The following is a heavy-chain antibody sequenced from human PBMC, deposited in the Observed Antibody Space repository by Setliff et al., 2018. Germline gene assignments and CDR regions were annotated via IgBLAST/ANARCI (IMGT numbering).Heavy chain of an antibody. V-gene: IGHV3-15*01. Sequence: GGSLRLSCAASGITFKNAWMTWVRQAPGKGLEWVGRIKSTTEDASTDLAAAVKGRFTISRDNSKNTLYLQMNSLRAEDTAIYYCAKVLAIFGVVTYIGFFFDYWGQGSLVTVSS. CDR2: IKSTTEDAST. D-gene: IGHD3-3*01. CDR3: AKVLAIFGVVTYIGFFFDY. J-gene: IGHJ4*02. CDR1: GITFKNAW.